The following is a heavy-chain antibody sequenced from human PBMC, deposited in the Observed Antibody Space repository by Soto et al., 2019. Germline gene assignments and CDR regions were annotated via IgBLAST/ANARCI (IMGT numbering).Heavy chain of an antibody. J-gene: IGHJ6*02. CDR3: AMVDVYVTPSPQDV. CDR2: INTYNGNT. D-gene: IGHD3-16*01. CDR1: GYTFTRYG. Sequence: QVQLVQSGAEVKNPGASVKVSCKASGYTFTRYGIGWARQAPGQGLEWMGWINTYNGNTNYAQNVQGRVILTTDTSTSTAYMALRSLRSNATAIYYCAMVDVYVTPSPQDVWGQGTTVIVSS. V-gene: IGHV1-18*01.